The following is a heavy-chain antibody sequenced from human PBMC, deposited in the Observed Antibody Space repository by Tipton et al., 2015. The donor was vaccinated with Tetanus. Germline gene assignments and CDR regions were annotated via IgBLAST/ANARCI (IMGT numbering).Heavy chain of an antibody. Sequence: SLRLSCAASGFTFNNYAMGWVRQAPGKGLEWVSSINGTGTVTHHPDSVKGRFTISRDNSKNTLYLQMNSLRAEDTAIYFCAKALKALIYQCFHYWGQGTLVTVSS. CDR1: GFTFNNYA. V-gene: IGHV3-23*01. CDR2: INGTGTVT. D-gene: IGHD2-2*01. J-gene: IGHJ4*02. CDR3: AKALKALIYQCFHY.